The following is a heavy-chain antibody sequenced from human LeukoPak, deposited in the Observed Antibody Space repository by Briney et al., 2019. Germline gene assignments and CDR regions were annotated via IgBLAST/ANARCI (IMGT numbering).Heavy chain of an antibody. CDR2: FDPEDGET. D-gene: IGHD2-15*01. CDR3: ATDRYCSGGSCYSTPDY. V-gene: IGHV1-24*01. J-gene: IGHJ4*02. CDR1: GYTLTELS. Sequence: ASVKVSCKVSGYTLTELSMHWVRQPPGKGLEWMGGFDPEDGETIYAQKFQGRVTMTEDTSTDTAYMELSSLRSEDTAVYYCATDRYCSGGSCYSTPDYWGQGTLVTVSS.